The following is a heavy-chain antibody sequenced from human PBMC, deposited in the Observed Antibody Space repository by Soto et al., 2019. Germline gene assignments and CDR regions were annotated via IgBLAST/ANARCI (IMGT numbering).Heavy chain of an antibody. D-gene: IGHD3-22*01. CDR2: LSYGGGT. V-gene: IGHV4-39*01. Sequence: QLQLQESGPGLVKPSETLSLTCTVSGDSISSSSYYWVWIRQPPGKGLEWIGSLSYGGGTYYNPSLKSRLTVSVDTSKNQFSLTLNSVTAADTAVYYCTRHRRIGSHYFDSSGYSKHFDSWGQGSLVTVSS. J-gene: IGHJ4*02. CDR3: TRHRRIGSHYFDSSGYSKHFDS. CDR1: GDSISSSSYY.